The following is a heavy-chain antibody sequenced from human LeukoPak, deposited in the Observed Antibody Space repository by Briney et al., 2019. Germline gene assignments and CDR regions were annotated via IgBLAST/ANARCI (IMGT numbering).Heavy chain of an antibody. J-gene: IGHJ4*01. CDR2: IRYDGSNK. D-gene: IGHD3-3*01. V-gene: IGHV3-30*02. CDR3: AKCTTRFLEWLFTYYFDY. CDR1: GFTFSSYG. Sequence: GGSLRLSCAASGFTFSSYGMHWVRQAPGKGLEWVAFIRYDGSNKYYADSVKGRFTISRDNSKNTLYLQMNSLRAEDTAVYYCAKCTTRFLEWLFTYYFDYCGQGTLVTVSP.